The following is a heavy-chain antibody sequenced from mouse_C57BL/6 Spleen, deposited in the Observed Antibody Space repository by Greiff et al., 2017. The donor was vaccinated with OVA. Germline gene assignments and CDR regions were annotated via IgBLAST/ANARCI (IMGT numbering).Heavy chain of an antibody. CDR2: INPSTGGT. CDR1: GYSFTGYY. J-gene: IGHJ2*01. Sequence: EVQLQQSGPELVKPGASVKISCKASGYSFTGYYMNWVKQSPEKSLEWIGEINPSTGGTTYNQKFKAKATLTVDKSSSTAYMQLKSLTSEDSAVYYCARGSYGSSYVDYWGQGTTLTVSS. V-gene: IGHV1-42*01. CDR3: ARGSYGSSYVDY. D-gene: IGHD1-1*01.